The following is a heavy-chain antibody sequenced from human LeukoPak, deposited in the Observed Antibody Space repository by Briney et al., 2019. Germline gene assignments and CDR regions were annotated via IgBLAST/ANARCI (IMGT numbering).Heavy chain of an antibody. Sequence: SETLSLTCTVSGGSISSSDHFWGWIRQSPGKGLEWIGSLYYTGSAYYNPSLKSRVTIFVDTSKNQFSLRVTSVTAADTYVYYCAREFSALVGSGNWFDSWGQGTLVTVSS. CDR1: GGSISSSDHF. V-gene: IGHV4-39*02. CDR2: LYYTGSA. D-gene: IGHD2-15*01. J-gene: IGHJ5*01. CDR3: AREFSALVGSGNWFDS.